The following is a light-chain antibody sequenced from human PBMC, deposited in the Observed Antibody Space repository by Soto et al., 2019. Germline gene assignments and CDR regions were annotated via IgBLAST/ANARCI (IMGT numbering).Light chain of an antibody. CDR3: QQLNSFPPFFT. V-gene: IGKV3-11*01. Sequence: LLTQSPATLSVSPGQRVTLSCRASQSISSYLAWYQQRPGQPSRLLIYDASNRATGIPARFSGSGSGTDFTLTISSLEPEDFALYFCQQLNSFPPFFTFGPGTKVDIK. J-gene: IGKJ3*01. CDR2: DAS. CDR1: QSISSY.